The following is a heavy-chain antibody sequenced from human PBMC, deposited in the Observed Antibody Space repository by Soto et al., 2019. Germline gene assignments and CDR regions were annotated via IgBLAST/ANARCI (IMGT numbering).Heavy chain of an antibody. CDR2: FNAGDGDT. D-gene: IGHD6-13*01. CDR1: GYTITCCA. CDR3: ARDGEDKAAAAMVY. Sequence: QVQLVQSGAEVKKPGASVRVSCKASGYTITCCAMHWVRQAPGQRPEWMGWFNAGDGDTKYSQNFQGRFTIIRDTSASTVYMELSSLRPEDTAVYYCARDGEDKAAAAMVYWGKGTLVTVSS. J-gene: IGHJ4*02. V-gene: IGHV1-3*01.